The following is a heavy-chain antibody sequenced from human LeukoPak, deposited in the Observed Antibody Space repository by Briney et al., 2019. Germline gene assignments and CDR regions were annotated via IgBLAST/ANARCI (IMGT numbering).Heavy chain of an antibody. CDR2: IYHSGST. D-gene: IGHD1-26*01. V-gene: IGHV4-38-2*02. Sequence: SETLSFTCTVSGYSISSGYYWGWIRQPPGKGLEWIGSIYHSGSTYYNPSLKSRVTISVDTSKNQFSLKLSSVTAADTAVYYCARVDRWELHAFDIWGQGTMVTVSS. J-gene: IGHJ3*02. CDR1: GYSISSGYY. CDR3: ARVDRWELHAFDI.